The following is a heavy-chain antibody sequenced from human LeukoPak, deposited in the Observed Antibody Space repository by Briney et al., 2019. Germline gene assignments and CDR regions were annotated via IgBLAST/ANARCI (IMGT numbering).Heavy chain of an antibody. J-gene: IGHJ4*02. CDR1: GFTFSGFR. Sequence: PGGSLRLSCAASGFTFSGFRMHWVRQAPGKWRVWVSRINSDGSSTTYADSVKGRFTISRDNANNTLYLQMNSLRAEDTAVYYCARWNGSGPFDYWGQGTLVTVSS. CDR3: ARWNGSGPFDY. D-gene: IGHD6-19*01. CDR2: INSDGSST. V-gene: IGHV3-74*01.